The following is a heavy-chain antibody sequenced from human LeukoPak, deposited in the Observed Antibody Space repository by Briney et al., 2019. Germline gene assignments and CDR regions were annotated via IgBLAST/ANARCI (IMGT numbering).Heavy chain of an antibody. CDR2: IYYSGST. CDR3: ARYQAYGGAFDY. D-gene: IGHD4-23*01. CDR1: GGSTSTYY. Sequence: SETLSLTCTVSGGSTSTYYWGWIRQPPGKGLEWIGYIYYSGSTNYNPSLKSRVTISVDTSKSQFPLKLSSVTAADTAVYYCARYQAYGGAFDYWGQGTLVTVSS. J-gene: IGHJ4*02. V-gene: IGHV4-59*01.